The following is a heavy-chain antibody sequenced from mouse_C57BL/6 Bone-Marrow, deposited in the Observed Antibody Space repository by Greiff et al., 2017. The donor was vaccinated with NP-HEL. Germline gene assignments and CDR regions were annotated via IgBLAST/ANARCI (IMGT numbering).Heavy chain of an antibody. V-gene: IGHV1-81*01. D-gene: IGHD1-1*01. CDR1: GYTFTSYG. CDR3: ARGGTTRYYYAMDY. CDR2: IYPRSGNT. J-gene: IGHJ4*01. Sequence: QVQLQQSGAELARPGASVKLSCKASGYTFTSYGISWVKQRTGQGLEWIGEIYPRSGNTYYNEKFKGKATLTADKSSSTAYMELRSLTSEDSAVYFCARGGTTRYYYAMDYWGQGTSVTVSS.